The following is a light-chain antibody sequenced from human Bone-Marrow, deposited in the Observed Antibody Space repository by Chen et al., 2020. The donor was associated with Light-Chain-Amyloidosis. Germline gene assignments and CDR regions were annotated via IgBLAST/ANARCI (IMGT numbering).Light chain of an antibody. V-gene: IGLV2-14*01. Sequence: QSALTHPASVSGPPGQSITISCPGTSSEVGGDNNVSWYQQHPDKAPKLMIYEVTNRPSWVPDRFSGSKSDDTASLTISGLQTEDEADYCCSSYTITNTLVFGSGTRVTVL. J-gene: IGLJ1*01. CDR1: SSEVGGDNN. CDR2: EVT. CDR3: SSYTITNTLV.